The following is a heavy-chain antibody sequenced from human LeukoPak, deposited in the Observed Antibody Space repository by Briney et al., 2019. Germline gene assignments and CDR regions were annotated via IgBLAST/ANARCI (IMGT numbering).Heavy chain of an antibody. V-gene: IGHV3-23*01. Sequence: GGSLRLSCAASGFIFSSYAMSWVRQAPGKGLEWVSAISGSGGTTYYADSLKGRFTISRDNSKNTLYLQMSSLRAEDTAVYYCAKHRTVGILGAFDIWGQGTMVTVSS. D-gene: IGHD7-27*01. CDR1: GFIFSSYA. J-gene: IGHJ3*02. CDR3: AKHRTVGILGAFDI. CDR2: ISGSGGTT.